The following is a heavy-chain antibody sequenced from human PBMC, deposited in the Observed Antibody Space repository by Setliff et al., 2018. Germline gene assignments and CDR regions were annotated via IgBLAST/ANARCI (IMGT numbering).Heavy chain of an antibody. CDR1: GYTFTSYG. J-gene: IGHJ4*02. CDR2: ISAYNGNT. D-gene: IGHD6-19*01. V-gene: IGHV1-18*01. Sequence: ASVKVSCKASGYTFTSYGISWVRQAPGQGLEWMGWISAYNGNTNYAQKLQGRVTITRDTSASTAYMELSSLRSEDTAVYYCARGESSGWYVVDYWGQGTPVTVS. CDR3: ARGESSGWYVVDY.